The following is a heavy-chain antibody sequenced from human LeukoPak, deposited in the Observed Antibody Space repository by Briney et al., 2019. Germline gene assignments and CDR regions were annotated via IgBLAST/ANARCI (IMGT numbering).Heavy chain of an antibody. CDR1: GFTFSSYD. CDR3: ARATAGLDY. Sequence: GGSLRLSCAASGFTFSSYDMHWVRQAPGKGLEWVSSIGAAYDTYYPDSVKGRFTISRENAKNSLHLQMSSLTAGDTAVYYCARATAGLDYWGQGTLVTVSS. J-gene: IGHJ4*02. CDR2: IGAAYDT. V-gene: IGHV3-13*01. D-gene: IGHD6-19*01.